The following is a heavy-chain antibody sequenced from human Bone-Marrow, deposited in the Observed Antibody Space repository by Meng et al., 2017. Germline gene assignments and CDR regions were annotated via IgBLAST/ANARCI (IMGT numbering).Heavy chain of an antibody. Sequence: GESLKISCAASGFTFSSYAMHWVRQAPGKGLEWVAVISYDGSNKYYADSVKGRFTISRDNSKNTLYLQMNSLRAEDTAVYYCARGSSGWCDPSSNFDYWGQGTLVTVSS. V-gene: IGHV3-30*04. CDR1: GFTFSSYA. J-gene: IGHJ4*02. CDR3: ARGSSGWCDPSSNFDY. D-gene: IGHD6-19*01. CDR2: ISYDGSNK.